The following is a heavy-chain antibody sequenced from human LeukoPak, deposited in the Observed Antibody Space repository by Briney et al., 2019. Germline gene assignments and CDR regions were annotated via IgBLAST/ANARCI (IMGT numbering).Heavy chain of an antibody. D-gene: IGHD3-22*01. CDR2: LFHTGNK. V-gene: IGHV4-39*01. CDR1: GGFINTGGYH. J-gene: IGHJ4*02. Sequence: SETLSLTCTVSGGFINTGGYHWGWIRQPPGKGLEWIGSLFHTGNKYYNESLRSRVTISVDTSKNQFSLNLRSVTATDTAVYYCARRDIVVDAGPSTFDYWGQGILVTVSS. CDR3: ARRDIVVDAGPSTFDY.